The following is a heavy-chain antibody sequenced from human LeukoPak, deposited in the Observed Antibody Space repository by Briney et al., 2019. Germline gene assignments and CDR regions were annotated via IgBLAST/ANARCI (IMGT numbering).Heavy chain of an antibody. CDR3: TTMTIVPTDY. J-gene: IGHJ4*02. V-gene: IGHV3-15*01. CDR2: IKSKTDGGTT. Sequence: GGSLRLSCATSGFTFSNAWMSWVRQAPGKGLEWVGRIKSKTDGGTTDYAAVVKGRFIISRDDSENTLYLQMNSLKTEDTAVYYCTTMTIVPTDYWGQGTLVTVSS. D-gene: IGHD2-2*01. CDR1: GFTFSNAW.